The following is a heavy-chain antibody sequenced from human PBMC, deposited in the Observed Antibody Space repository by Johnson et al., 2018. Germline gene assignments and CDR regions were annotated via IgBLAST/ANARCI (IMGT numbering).Heavy chain of an antibody. V-gene: IGHV3-30-3*01. D-gene: IGHD2-15*01. Sequence: VQLVQSGGGVVQPGRSLRLSCAASGFTFSSYAMHWVRQAPGKGLEWVAVISYDGSNKYYADSVKGRFTISSDNSKNTLYLQMNSLRAEATAVYYCANTIEDAFDIWGQGTMVTVSS. J-gene: IGHJ3*02. CDR3: ANTIEDAFDI. CDR2: ISYDGSNK. CDR1: GFTFSSYA.